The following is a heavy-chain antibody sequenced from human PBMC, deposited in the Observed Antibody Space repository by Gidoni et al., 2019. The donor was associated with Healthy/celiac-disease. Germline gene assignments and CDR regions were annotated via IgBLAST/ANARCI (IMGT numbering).Heavy chain of an antibody. CDR2: IYWNDDK. CDR1: GFSLRTGGVG. CDR3: AHLTRTIAAAGRRNWFDP. J-gene: IGHJ5*02. D-gene: IGHD6-13*01. V-gene: IGHV2-5*01. Sequence: QITLTESGPTLVTPTQTLTLTCPFSGFSLRTGGVGVGWIRQPPGKALEWLALIYWNDDKRYSPSLKSRLTITKDTSKNQVVLTMTNMDPVDTATYYCAHLTRTIAAAGRRNWFDPWGQGTLVTVSS.